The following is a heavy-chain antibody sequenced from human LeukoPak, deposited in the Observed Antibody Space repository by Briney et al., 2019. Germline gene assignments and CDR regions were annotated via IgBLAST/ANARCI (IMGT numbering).Heavy chain of an antibody. CDR3: ARGRSQLRYFDWLYFDI. V-gene: IGHV4-38-2*02. J-gene: IGHJ3*02. D-gene: IGHD3-9*01. CDR1: GYSISSGYY. CDR2: IYHSGST. Sequence: SETLSLTCTVSGYSISSGYYWGWIRQPPGKGLEWIGSIYHSGSTYYNPSLKSLVTISVDTSKNQFSLKLSSVTAADTAVYYCARGRSQLRYFDWLYFDIWGQGTMVTVSS.